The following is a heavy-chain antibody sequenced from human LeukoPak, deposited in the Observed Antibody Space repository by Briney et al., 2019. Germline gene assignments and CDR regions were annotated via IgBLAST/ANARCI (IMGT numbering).Heavy chain of an antibody. Sequence: GGSLRLSCAASGFTFSSYAMHWVRQAPGKGLEWVAVISYDGSNKYYADSVKGRFTISRDNSKNTLYLQMNSLRAEDTAVYYCAREGGGYYYYYMDVWGKGTTVTVSS. CDR3: AREGGGYYYYYMDV. V-gene: IGHV3-30*04. D-gene: IGHD3-16*01. J-gene: IGHJ6*03. CDR1: GFTFSSYA. CDR2: ISYDGSNK.